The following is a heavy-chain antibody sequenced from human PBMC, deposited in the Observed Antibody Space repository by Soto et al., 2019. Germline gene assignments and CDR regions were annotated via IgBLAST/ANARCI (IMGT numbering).Heavy chain of an antibody. Sequence: PSETLSLTCAVSGYSISSGYYWGWIRQPPGKGLEWIGSIYHSGSTYYNPSLKSRVTISVDTSKNQFSLKLSSVTAADTAVYYCAREVRAVAGKGGYYYYGMDVWGQGTTVTVS. CDR3: AREVRAVAGKGGYYYYGMDV. CDR2: IYHSGST. J-gene: IGHJ6*02. V-gene: IGHV4-38-2*02. CDR1: GYSISSGYY. D-gene: IGHD6-19*01.